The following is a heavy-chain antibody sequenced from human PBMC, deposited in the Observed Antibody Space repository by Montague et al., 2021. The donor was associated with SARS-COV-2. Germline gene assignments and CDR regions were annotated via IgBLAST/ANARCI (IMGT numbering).Heavy chain of an antibody. CDR2: ISDSGST. J-gene: IGHJ4*02. CDR1: GGSISSFY. D-gene: IGHD2-15*01. V-gene: IGHV4-59*08. CDR3: ARHYRATFPSVY. Sequence: SETLSLTCTVSGGSISSFYWSWFRQPPGKGLEWIGYISDSGSTNYNPSLTSRVTMSVDTSKNQFSLKVNSVTAADTAVYYCARHYRATFPSVYWGQGTLVTVSS.